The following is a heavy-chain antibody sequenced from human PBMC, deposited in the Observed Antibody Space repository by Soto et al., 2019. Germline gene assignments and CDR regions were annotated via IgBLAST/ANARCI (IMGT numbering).Heavy chain of an antibody. Sequence: ASVKVSCKASGFTFTSSAVQWVRQARGQRLEWIGWIVVGSGNTNYAQKFQERVTITRDMSTSTAYMELSSLRSEDTAVYYCAADGTGTTSPNYYYYGMDVWGQGTTVTVSS. CDR1: GFTFTSSA. J-gene: IGHJ6*02. D-gene: IGHD1-7*01. V-gene: IGHV1-58*01. CDR2: IVVGSGNT. CDR3: AADGTGTTSPNYYYYGMDV.